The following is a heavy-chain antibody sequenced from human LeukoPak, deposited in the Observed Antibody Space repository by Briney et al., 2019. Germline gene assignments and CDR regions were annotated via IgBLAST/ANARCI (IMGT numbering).Heavy chain of an antibody. J-gene: IGHJ4*02. CDR2: IIPIFGTA. CDR3: AREGGLSSSWFDY. D-gene: IGHD6-13*01. CDR1: GGTFSSYA. V-gene: IGHV1-69*01. Sequence: ASVKVSRKASGGTFSSYAISWVRQAPGQGLEWMGGIIPIFGTANYAQKFQGRVTITADESTSTAYMELSSLRSEDTAVYYCAREGGLSSSWFDYWGQGTLVTVSS.